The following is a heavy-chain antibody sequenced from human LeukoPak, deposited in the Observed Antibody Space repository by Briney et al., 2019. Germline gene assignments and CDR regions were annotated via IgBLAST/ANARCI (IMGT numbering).Heavy chain of an antibody. J-gene: IGHJ6*03. CDR1: GGSISSYY. CDR2: IYTSGST. CDR3: ARDPGGYCSSTSCSYGYYYYYMDV. V-gene: IGHV4-4*07. D-gene: IGHD2-2*01. Sequence: SETLSLTCTVSGGSISSYYWSWIRQPAGKGLEWIGRIYTSGSTNYNPSLKSRVTMSVDTSKNQFSLKLSSVTAADTAVYYCARDPGGYCSSTSCSYGYYYYYMDVWGKGTTVTVSS.